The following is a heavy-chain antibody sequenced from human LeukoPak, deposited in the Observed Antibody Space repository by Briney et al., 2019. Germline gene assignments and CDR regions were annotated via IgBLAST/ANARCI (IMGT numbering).Heavy chain of an antibody. D-gene: IGHD4-17*01. CDR2: LRGNGDT. V-gene: IGHV3-23*01. CDR1: GFTFSSYA. CDR3: AKGPKTTVRTNWFDP. Sequence: GGSLRLSCAASGFTFSSYAMSWVREAPARGLEWVSSLRGNGDTYYADSVKGRFTISRDNSKNTLYLQMNSLRAEDTAVYYCAKGPKTTVRTNWFDPWGQGTLVTVSS. J-gene: IGHJ5*02.